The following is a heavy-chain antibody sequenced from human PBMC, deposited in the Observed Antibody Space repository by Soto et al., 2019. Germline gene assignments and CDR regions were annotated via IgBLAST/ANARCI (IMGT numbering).Heavy chain of an antibody. D-gene: IGHD6-13*01. CDR2: INAYNGNT. J-gene: IGHJ4*01. Sequence: QVQLVQSGAEVKKPGASVKVSCKASGYTFTSFGFSWVRQAPGQGLEWMGWINAYNGNTNYAQKFQGRVTMTTDTSTSPAYMELRSLRSDDTAVYYCARDNVEGYSSSWYYWGQGTLVTVSS. CDR1: GYTFTSFG. V-gene: IGHV1-18*01. CDR3: ARDNVEGYSSSWYY.